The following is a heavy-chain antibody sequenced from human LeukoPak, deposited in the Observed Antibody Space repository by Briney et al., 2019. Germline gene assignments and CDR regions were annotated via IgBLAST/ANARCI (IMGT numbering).Heavy chain of an antibody. CDR2: IYYSGGT. J-gene: IGHJ5*02. CDR1: GGSMNNYY. D-gene: IGHD2-21*02. V-gene: IGHV4-59*01. Sequence: SETLSLTCTVSGGSMNNYYWSWIRQPPGKGLEWIGYIYYSGGTDYNPSLKSRVTISVDTSKNQFSLKPSSVTAADTALYYCARQVVTASYNLFDPWGRGTLVTVSS. CDR3: ARQVVTASYNLFDP.